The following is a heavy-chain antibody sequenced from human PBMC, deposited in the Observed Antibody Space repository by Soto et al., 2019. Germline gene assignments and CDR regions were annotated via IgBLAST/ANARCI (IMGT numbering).Heavy chain of an antibody. J-gene: IGHJ4*02. D-gene: IGHD3-22*01. CDR1: GFTFSNYA. V-gene: IGHV3-23*01. Sequence: AGGSLRLSCAASGFTFSNYAMSWVRQAPGKGLEWVSAVSGGGDRTYHADSVKGRFAISRDTSRNTLYLQMSTLRVEDTAVYYCARDNPLFSFGYQRGNFFDYWGQGALVTVSS. CDR2: VSGGGDRT. CDR3: ARDNPLFSFGYQRGNFFDY.